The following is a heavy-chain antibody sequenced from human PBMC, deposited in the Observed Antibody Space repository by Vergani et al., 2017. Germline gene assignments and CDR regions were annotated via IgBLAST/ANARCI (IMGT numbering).Heavy chain of an antibody. Sequence: QVQLVESGGGVVQPGRSLRLSCAASGFTFSSYGMHWVRQAPGKGLEWVAVIWYDGSNKYYADSVKGRFTISRDNSKNTLYLQMNSLRSEDTAVYYCARLTRIYDSSGWNFDYWGQGTLVTVSS. CDR3: ARLTRIYDSSGWNFDY. J-gene: IGHJ4*02. CDR1: GFTFSSYG. CDR2: IWYDGSNK. D-gene: IGHD3-22*01. V-gene: IGHV3-33*01.